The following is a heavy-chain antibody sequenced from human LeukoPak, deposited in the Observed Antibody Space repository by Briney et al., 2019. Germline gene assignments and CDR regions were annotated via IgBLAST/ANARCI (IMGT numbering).Heavy chain of an antibody. D-gene: IGHD3-10*02. V-gene: IGHV4-34*01. Sequence: SETLSLTCAVYGGSFSGYYWSWIRQPPGKGLEWIGEINHSGSTNYNPSLKSRVTISVDTSKNQFSLKLSSVTAADTAVHYCARNGLFGYYYYGMDVWGQGTTVTVSS. CDR1: GGSFSGYY. CDR3: ARNGLFGYYYYGMDV. J-gene: IGHJ6*02. CDR2: INHSGST.